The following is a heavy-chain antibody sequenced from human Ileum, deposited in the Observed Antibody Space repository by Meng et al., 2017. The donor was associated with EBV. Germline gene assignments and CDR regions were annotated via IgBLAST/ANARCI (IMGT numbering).Heavy chain of an antibody. CDR3: VRGPPVGVPGPGDY. CDR1: GYAFTSYI. J-gene: IGHJ4*02. CDR2: INVGVGYT. V-gene: IGHV1-3*01. D-gene: IGHD2-21*01. Sequence: VHVVQSGAEVKNPGASVKVSCKASGYAFTSYILHWVRQAPGQRLEWMGWINVGVGYTKYSQKFQGRVTISSDTSTTTGYMELSSLRSEDTAVYYCVRGPPVGVPGPGDYWGQGTLVTVSS.